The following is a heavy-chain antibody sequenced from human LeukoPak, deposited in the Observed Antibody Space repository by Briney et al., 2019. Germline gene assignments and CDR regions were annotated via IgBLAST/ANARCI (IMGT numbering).Heavy chain of an antibody. V-gene: IGHV4-61*01. J-gene: IGHJ4*02. Sequence: SETLPLTCSVSGYSISSAYYWGWIRQPPGKGLEWIGYIYYSGSTNYNPSLKSRVTISVDTSKNQFSLKLRSVTAADTAVYYCAKSLRERREFIPTAGTLNRLFDYWGQGTLVTVSS. D-gene: IGHD6-13*01. CDR1: GYSISSAYY. CDR2: IYYSGST. CDR3: AKSLRERREFIPTAGTLNRLFDY.